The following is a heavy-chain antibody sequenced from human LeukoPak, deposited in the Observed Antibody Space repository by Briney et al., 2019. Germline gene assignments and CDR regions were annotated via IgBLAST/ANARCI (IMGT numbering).Heavy chain of an antibody. V-gene: IGHV1-46*01. CDR3: ARDQDSIGYGENLY. CDR2: INPSGGGT. Sequence: GASVKVSCKASGYTFTSNYIHWVRQAPGQGLEWMGRINPSGGGTSYAQKFQGRVTMTRDMSTSTVYMELSSLRSEDTAVYYCARDQDSIGYGENLYWGQGILVTVSS. CDR1: GYTFTSNY. D-gene: IGHD5-18*01. J-gene: IGHJ4*02.